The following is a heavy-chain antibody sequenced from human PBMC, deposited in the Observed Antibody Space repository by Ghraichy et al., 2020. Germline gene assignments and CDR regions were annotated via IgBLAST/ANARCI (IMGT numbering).Heavy chain of an antibody. CDR1: GGSFSGYY. CDR2: INHSGST. J-gene: IGHJ4*02. V-gene: IGHV4-34*01. Sequence: SETLSLTCAVYGGSFSGYYWSWIRQPPGKGLEWIGEINHSGSTNYNPSLKSRVTISVDTSKNQFSLKLSSVTAADTAVYYCAKAYCSGGSCYHDYWGQGTLGNVAS. CDR3: AKAYCSGGSCYHDY. D-gene: IGHD2-15*01.